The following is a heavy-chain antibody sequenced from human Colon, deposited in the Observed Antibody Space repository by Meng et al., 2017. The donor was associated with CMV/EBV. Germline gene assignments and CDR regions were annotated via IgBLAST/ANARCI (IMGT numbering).Heavy chain of an antibody. CDR1: GFTFSSYA. D-gene: IGHD4-17*01. CDR2: ISGSGGST. Sequence: GESLKISCAASGFTFSSYAMSWVRQAPGKGLEWVSAISGSGGSTYYADSVKGRFTISRDNSKNTLYLQMNSLRAEDTAVYYCAGSLHHYYYYGMDVWGQGTTVTVSS. V-gene: IGHV3-23*01. CDR3: AGSLHHYYYYGMDV. J-gene: IGHJ6*02.